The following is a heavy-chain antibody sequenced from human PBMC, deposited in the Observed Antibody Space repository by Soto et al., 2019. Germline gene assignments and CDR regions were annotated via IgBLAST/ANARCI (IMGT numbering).Heavy chain of an antibody. CDR1: GYSFTNYW. D-gene: IGHD3-10*01. CDR2: IYPDDSDV. J-gene: IGHJ3*02. V-gene: IGHV5-51*01. Sequence: EVQLVQSGAEVKKPGESLRISCKGSGYSFTNYWIGWVRQMPGKGLEWMGTIYPDDSDVRYSPSFQGQVTISADKSVTTAYVQWSSLKASDTAMYYCARHKPNWGGLAFDIWAQGTMVTVSS. CDR3: ARHKPNWGGLAFDI.